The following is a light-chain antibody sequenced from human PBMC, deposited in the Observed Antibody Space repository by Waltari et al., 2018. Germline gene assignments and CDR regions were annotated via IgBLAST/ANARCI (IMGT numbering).Light chain of an antibody. J-gene: IGLJ2*01. CDR1: SSNIGGNT. Sequence: QSVLTQPPSASGTPGQRVTISCSGSSSNIGGNTVNWYQHLPGTPPKLPTYSINRRPSGVPDRFSGSKSGTSASLAISGLQSEDEADYYCAAWDDSLGGPYVVFGGGTKLTVL. V-gene: IGLV1-44*01. CDR2: SIN. CDR3: AAWDDSLGGPYVV.